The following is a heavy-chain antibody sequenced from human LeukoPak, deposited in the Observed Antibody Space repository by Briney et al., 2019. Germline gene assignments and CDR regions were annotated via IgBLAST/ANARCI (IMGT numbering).Heavy chain of an antibody. CDR2: ITSKTDGGTT. CDR1: GFTFSNAW. Sequence: GGSLRLSCAASGFTFSNAWMSWVRQAPGKGLEWVGRITSKTDGGTTDYVAPVKGRFTISRDDAKNTLYLQMNSPKTDDTAVYYCTTDLRYFDRTGFAFDVWGQGTLVTVSS. CDR3: TTDLRYFDRTGFAFDV. D-gene: IGHD3-9*01. V-gene: IGHV3-15*01. J-gene: IGHJ3*01.